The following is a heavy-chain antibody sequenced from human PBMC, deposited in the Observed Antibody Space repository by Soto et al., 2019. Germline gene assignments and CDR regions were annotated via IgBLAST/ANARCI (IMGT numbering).Heavy chain of an antibody. CDR1: GFTVTDIY. D-gene: IGHD2-15*01. J-gene: IGHJ3*02. CDR3: AREPRYCNGGSSSIMGDAFDI. CDR2: IYKDFT. V-gene: IGHV3-66*01. Sequence: EVQLVESGGGLVQPGGSLRLSCVASGFTVTDIYMNWVRQAPGKGLEWVSVIYKDFTDYADFVKGRFSVSTDSSKNALYLQMDNLRAEDTAVYYCAREPRYCNGGSSSIMGDAFDIWGQGAMVTDSS.